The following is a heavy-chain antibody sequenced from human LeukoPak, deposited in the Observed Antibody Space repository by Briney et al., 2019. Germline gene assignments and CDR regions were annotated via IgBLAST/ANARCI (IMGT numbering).Heavy chain of an antibody. CDR3: ARDRRNYYYYYGMDV. D-gene: IGHD4-11*01. Sequence: GGSLRLSCAASGFTFSSYAMHWVRQAPGKGLEWVAVISYDGSNKYYADSVKGRFTISRDNSKNTLYLQMNSLRAEDTAVYYCARDRRNYYYYYGMDVWGQGTTVTVSS. CDR2: ISYDGSNK. J-gene: IGHJ6*02. V-gene: IGHV3-30*04. CDR1: GFTFSSYA.